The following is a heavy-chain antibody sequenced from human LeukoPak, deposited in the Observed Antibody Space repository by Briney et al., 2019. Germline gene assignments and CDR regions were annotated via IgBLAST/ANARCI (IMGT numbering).Heavy chain of an antibody. CDR2: ISGSSDTT. J-gene: IGHJ4*02. CDR3: AKRIGGVNSFDH. V-gene: IGHV3-23*01. D-gene: IGHD3-16*01. Sequence: GGSLRLSCAASGFTFSSYGMTWVRQAPGKGLEWVSVISGSSDTTYYADSVKGRFIISRDNSKNTLYLQMNSLRAEDTAVYYCAKRIGGVNSFDHWGQGTLVTVSS. CDR1: GFTFSSYG.